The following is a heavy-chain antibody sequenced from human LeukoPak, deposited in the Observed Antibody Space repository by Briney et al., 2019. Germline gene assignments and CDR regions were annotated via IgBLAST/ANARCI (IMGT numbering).Heavy chain of an antibody. J-gene: IGHJ4*02. Sequence: GGSLRLSCAASGFTFSSYSMNWVRQAPGKGLEWVSSISSSSSYIYYADSVKGRFTISRDNAKNSLYLQMNSLRAEDTAVSYCARAYNYYDSYSGYSGQGTLVTVSS. CDR1: GFTFSSYS. CDR2: ISSSSSYI. CDR3: ARAYNYYDSYSGY. D-gene: IGHD3-22*01. V-gene: IGHV3-21*01.